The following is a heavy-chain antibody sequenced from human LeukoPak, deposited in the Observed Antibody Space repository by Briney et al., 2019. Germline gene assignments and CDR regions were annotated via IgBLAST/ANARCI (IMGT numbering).Heavy chain of an antibody. D-gene: IGHD2-2*01. V-gene: IGHV3-23*01. CDR3: AKTTRATGCIRTTCSFFDD. J-gene: IGHJ4*02. CDR2: ISGSGGST. Sequence: GGSLRLSCTASGFTFSRYAMSWVRQAPGKGLEWVLGISGSGGSTYCADFVKGRFTITRDTSKNTVYLQMTSLRANDTAVYYCAKTTRATGCIRTTCSFFDDWGQGTLVTVSS. CDR1: GFTFSRYA.